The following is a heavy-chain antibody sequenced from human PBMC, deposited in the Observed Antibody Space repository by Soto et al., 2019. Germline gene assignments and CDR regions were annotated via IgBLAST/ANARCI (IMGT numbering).Heavy chain of an antibody. CDR2: IVPNSGTV. CDR3: ARRDTGGVLRYFDN. D-gene: IGHD2-8*02. Sequence: QMQLVQSGAEVKKPGSSVKVSCKASGGTLTNFINYPINWVRQAPGQGLEWMGGIVPNSGTVNYAPKFQGRVTISADKSTGTENMDLSSLRSEDTALYYCARRDTGGVLRYFDNWGQGTLVTVSS. CDR1: GGTLTNFINYP. J-gene: IGHJ4*02. V-gene: IGHV1-69*06.